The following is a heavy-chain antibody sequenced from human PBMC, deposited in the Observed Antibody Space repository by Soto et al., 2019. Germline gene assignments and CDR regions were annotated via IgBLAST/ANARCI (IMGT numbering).Heavy chain of an antibody. V-gene: IGHV3-21*01. Sequence: GGSLRLSCAASGFTFSSYSMNWVRQAPGKGLEWVSSISSSSYIYYADSVKGRFTISRDNAKNSLYLQMNSLRAEDTAVYYCARDRIVVVPAAPFDPWGQGTLVTVSS. J-gene: IGHJ5*02. CDR1: GFTFSSYS. CDR3: ARDRIVVVPAAPFDP. D-gene: IGHD2-2*01. CDR2: ISSSSYI.